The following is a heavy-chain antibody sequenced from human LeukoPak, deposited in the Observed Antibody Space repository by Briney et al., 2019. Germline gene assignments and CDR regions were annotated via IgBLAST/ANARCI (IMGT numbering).Heavy chain of an antibody. D-gene: IGHD6-19*01. V-gene: IGHV3-7*01. Sequence: GGSLRLSCAASRFALSNYWMSWVRQAPGKGLEWVANIKQDGSEPYYVDSVKGRFTISRDNAKHSLSLQMNSLRAGDTAVYYCARQRGSGCLDYWGQGTLVTVSS. CDR3: ARQRGSGCLDY. J-gene: IGHJ4*02. CDR1: RFALSNYW. CDR2: IKQDGSEP.